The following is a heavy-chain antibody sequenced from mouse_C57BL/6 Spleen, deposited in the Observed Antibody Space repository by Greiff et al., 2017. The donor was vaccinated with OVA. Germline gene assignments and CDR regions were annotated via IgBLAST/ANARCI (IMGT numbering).Heavy chain of an antibody. CDR2: IDPETGGT. D-gene: IGHD1-1*01. CDR1: GYTFTDYE. CDR3: TRRVVATDY. J-gene: IGHJ2*01. Sequence: VKLQESGAELVRPGASVTLSCKASGYTFTDYEMHWVKQTPVHGLEWIGAIDPETGGTAYNQKFKGKAILTADKSSSTAYMELRSLTSEDSAVYYCTRRVVATDYWGQGTTLTVSS. V-gene: IGHV1-15*01.